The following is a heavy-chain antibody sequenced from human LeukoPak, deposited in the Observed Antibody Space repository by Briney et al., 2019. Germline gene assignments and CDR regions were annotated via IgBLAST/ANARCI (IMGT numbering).Heavy chain of an antibody. CDR2: TYTSGST. V-gene: IGHV4-4*07. J-gene: IGHJ2*01. D-gene: IGHD6-25*01. Sequence: PSETLSLTCTVSGGSISSYYWSWIRQPAGKGLEWIGRTYTSGSTNYNSSLKSRVTMSVDPSKNQFSLKLSSVTAADAAVYYCARETAAGYWYFDLWGRGTLVTVSS. CDR1: GGSISSYY. CDR3: ARETAAGYWYFDL.